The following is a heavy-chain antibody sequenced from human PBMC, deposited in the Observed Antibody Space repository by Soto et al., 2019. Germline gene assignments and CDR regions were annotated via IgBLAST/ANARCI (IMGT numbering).Heavy chain of an antibody. CDR2: IDPSDSYT. CDR1: GYSFTSYW. Sequence: GDSLKISCKGSGYSFTSYWISWVRQMPGKGLEWMGRIDPSDSYTNYSPSFQGHVTISADKSISTAYLQWSSLKASDTAMYYCASRGPYDILTGWAFDIWGQGTMVTVSS. D-gene: IGHD3-9*01. V-gene: IGHV5-10-1*01. J-gene: IGHJ3*02. CDR3: ASRGPYDILTGWAFDI.